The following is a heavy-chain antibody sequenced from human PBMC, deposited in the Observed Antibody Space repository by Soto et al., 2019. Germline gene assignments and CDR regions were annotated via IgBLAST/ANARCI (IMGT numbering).Heavy chain of an antibody. J-gene: IGHJ4*02. D-gene: IGHD6-13*01. CDR1: GYTFTSYA. CDR2: INAGNGNT. CDR3: ARELSFIAAAGTTPFDY. V-gene: IGHV1-3*01. Sequence: ASVKVSCKASGYTFTSYAMHWVRQAPGQRLEWMGWINAGNGNTKYSQKFQGRVTITRDTSASTAYMELSSLRSEDTAVYYCARELSFIAAAGTTPFDYWGQGTLVTVSS.